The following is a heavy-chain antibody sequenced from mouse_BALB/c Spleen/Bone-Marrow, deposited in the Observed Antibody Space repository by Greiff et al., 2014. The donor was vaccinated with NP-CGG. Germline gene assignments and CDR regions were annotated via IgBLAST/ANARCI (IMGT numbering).Heavy chain of an antibody. J-gene: IGHJ4*01. CDR3: ARGVPMDY. CDR1: GYAYSSYW. V-gene: IGHV1-80*01. CDR2: IYPGDGDT. Sequence: VQLKESGAELVRPGSSVKISCKASGYAYSSYWMNWVKQRPGQGLEWIGQIYPGDGDTNYNGKFKGKATLTADKSSSTAYMQLSSLTSEDSAAYFCARGVPMDYWGQGTSVTVSS.